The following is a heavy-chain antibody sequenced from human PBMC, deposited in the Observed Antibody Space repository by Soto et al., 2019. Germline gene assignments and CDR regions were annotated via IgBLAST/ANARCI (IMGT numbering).Heavy chain of an antibody. CDR1: GFNFTNHW. D-gene: IGHD2-21*02. CDR3: ARESGDWPLNWFDP. V-gene: IGHV3-74*01. Sequence: AGGSLRLSCAASGFNFTNHWMHWVRQAPGKGLVWVSRITSDGKSKAYAESVKGRFAISRDNAKNTVYLQMNGLTVEDTAVYYCARESGDWPLNWFDPWGQGTLVTV. CDR2: ITSDGKSK. J-gene: IGHJ5*02.